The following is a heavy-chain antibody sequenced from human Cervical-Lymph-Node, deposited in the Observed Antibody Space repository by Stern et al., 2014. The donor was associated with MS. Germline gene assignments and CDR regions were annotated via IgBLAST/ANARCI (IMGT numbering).Heavy chain of an antibody. CDR3: ARDRGLTHDFYGMDV. Sequence: VQLVESGGGVVQPGKSLRLSCAASGFTFSDYGMHWVRQAPGKGLEWVALATYDGSDQYYAGSVKGRFTVSRDNSKNTVLLQMNGLRPEDTAVYFCARDRGLTHDFYGMDVWGQGTTVTVSS. V-gene: IGHV3-30*19. CDR1: GFTFSDYG. J-gene: IGHJ6*02. D-gene: IGHD3-10*01. CDR2: ATYDGSDQ.